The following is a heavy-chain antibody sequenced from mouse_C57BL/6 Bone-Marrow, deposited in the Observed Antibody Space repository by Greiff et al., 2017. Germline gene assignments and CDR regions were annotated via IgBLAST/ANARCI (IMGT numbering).Heavy chain of an antibody. D-gene: IGHD2-1*01. CDR2: IRNKANNHAT. Sequence: DVKLVESGGGLVQPGGSMKLSCAASGFTFSDAWMDWVRQSPEKGLEWVAEIRNKANNHATYYAESVKGRFTISRDDSKSSVYLQMNSLRAEDTGMYYCTRNGNYVGYWYFDVWGTGTTVTVSS. CDR3: TRNGNYVGYWYFDV. CDR1: GFTFSDAW. J-gene: IGHJ1*03. V-gene: IGHV6-6*01.